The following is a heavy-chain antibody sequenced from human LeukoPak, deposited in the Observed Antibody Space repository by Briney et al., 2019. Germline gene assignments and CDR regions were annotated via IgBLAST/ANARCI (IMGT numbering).Heavy chain of an antibody. CDR1: GGSFSGYY. CDR3: ARGNLYSYGPLDY. V-gene: IGHV4-34*01. CDR2: INHSGST. J-gene: IGHJ4*02. D-gene: IGHD5-18*01. Sequence: PSETLSLTCAVYGGSFSGYYWSWIRQPPGKGLEWIGEINHSGSTNYNPSLKSRVTISVDTSKNQFSLKLSSVTAADTAVYYCARGNLYSYGPLDYWGQGTLVTVSS.